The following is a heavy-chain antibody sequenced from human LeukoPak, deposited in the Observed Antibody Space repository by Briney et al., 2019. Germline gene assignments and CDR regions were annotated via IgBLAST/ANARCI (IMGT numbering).Heavy chain of an antibody. CDR3: ARGYSSSSLGRNWFDP. J-gene: IGHJ5*02. V-gene: IGHV1-69*13. CDR2: IIPIFGTA. CDR1: GGTFSSYA. D-gene: IGHD6-6*01. Sequence: SVKVSCKASGGTFSSYAISWVRQAPGQGLEWMGGIIPIFGTANYAQKFQGRVTITADESTSTAYMELSSLRSEDTAVYYCARGYSSSSLGRNWFDPWGQGTLVTVSS.